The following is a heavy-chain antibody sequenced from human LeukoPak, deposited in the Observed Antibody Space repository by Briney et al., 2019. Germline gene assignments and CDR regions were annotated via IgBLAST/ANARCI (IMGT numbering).Heavy chain of an antibody. J-gene: IGHJ4*02. Sequence: ASVKVSCKASGYTFTSYYMHWVRQAPGQGLEWMGIINPSGGSTSYAQKFQGRVTMTRDTSTSTVYMELSSLRSEDTAVYYCASEQYSSGWHQEQGAFDYWGQGTLVTVSS. CDR3: ASEQYSSGWHQEQGAFDY. D-gene: IGHD6-19*01. CDR1: GYTFTSYY. V-gene: IGHV1-46*01. CDR2: INPSGGST.